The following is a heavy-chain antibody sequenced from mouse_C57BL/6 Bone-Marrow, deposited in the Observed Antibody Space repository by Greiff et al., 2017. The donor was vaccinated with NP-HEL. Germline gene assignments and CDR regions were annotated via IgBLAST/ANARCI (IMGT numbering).Heavy chain of an antibody. D-gene: IGHD4-1*02. CDR1: GYSITSDYA. CDR3: ASQLGPWFAY. CDR2: ISYSGST. Sequence: EVQGVESGPGLVKPSQSLSLTCTVTGYSITSDYAWNWIRQFPGNKLEWMGYISYSGSTSYNPSLKSRITITRDPSKNQFFLQLNSVTTEATASYYCASQLGPWFAYWGQGTLVTVSA. V-gene: IGHV3-2*02. J-gene: IGHJ3*01.